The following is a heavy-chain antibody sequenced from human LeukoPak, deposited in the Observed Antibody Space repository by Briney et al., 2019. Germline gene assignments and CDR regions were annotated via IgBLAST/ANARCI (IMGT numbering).Heavy chain of an antibody. CDR1: GFKFNDYG. CDR2: VWFDNSNE. CDR3: AKGRGPTPLGDAGADV. D-gene: IGHD1-26*01. V-gene: IGHV3-33*06. J-gene: IGHJ6*04. Sequence: GGSLRLSCTASGFKFNDYGMYWVRLPPQKGPEWVALVWFDNSNEHYADSVKGRFFISRNNDENTLYLHMNSLTAEDTAVYYCAKGRGPTPLGDAGADVWGKGTAVTVSA.